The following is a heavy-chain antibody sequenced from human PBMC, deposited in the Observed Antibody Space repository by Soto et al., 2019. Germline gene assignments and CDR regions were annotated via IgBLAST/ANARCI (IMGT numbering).Heavy chain of an antibody. Sequence: SVKVSCKASGGTFSSYTISWVRQAPGQGLEWLGRFIPILGVANYAQKFQGRVTISADKSTSTTYMELTSLRSEDTAVYYCARDNKRCSTTTCYSSGGYWGQGTLVTVSS. D-gene: IGHD2-2*01. CDR1: GGTFSSYT. V-gene: IGHV1-69*04. CDR3: ARDNKRCSTTTCYSSGGY. J-gene: IGHJ4*02. CDR2: FIPILGVA.